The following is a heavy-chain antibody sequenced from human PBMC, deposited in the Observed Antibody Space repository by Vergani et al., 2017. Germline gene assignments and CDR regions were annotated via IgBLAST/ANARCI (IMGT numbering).Heavy chain of an antibody. D-gene: IGHD3-10*01. V-gene: IGHV5-51*01. Sequence: EVQLVQSGAEVKKPGESLKISCKGSGYSFTSYWIGWVRQMPGKGLEWMGIIYPGDSDTRYSPSFQGQVTVSADTSISTAYLQWSSLKASDTAMYYCARHDMVRGVTEEDAFDIWGQGTMVTVSS. CDR1: GYSFTSYW. J-gene: IGHJ3*02. CDR2: IYPGDSDT. CDR3: ARHDMVRGVTEEDAFDI.